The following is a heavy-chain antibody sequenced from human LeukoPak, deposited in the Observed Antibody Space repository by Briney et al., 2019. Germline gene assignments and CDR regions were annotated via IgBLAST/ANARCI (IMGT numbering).Heavy chain of an antibody. CDR3: AREAAGDSHGYSRTDY. V-gene: IGHV1-18*01. D-gene: IGHD5-18*01. CDR2: ISAYNGNT. CDR1: GYTFTSYG. Sequence: APVKVSCKAPGYTFTSYGITWVRQAPGQGLEWMGWISAYNGNTNYAQNLQGRVTMATDTSTSTAYMELRSLRSDDTAVYYCAREAAGDSHGYSRTDYWGQGTLVSVSS. J-gene: IGHJ4*02.